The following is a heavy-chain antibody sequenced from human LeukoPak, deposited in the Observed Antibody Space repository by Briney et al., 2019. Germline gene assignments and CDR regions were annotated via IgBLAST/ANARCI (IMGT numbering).Heavy chain of an antibody. Sequence: GGSLRLPCAVYGITFSRYSMNWVRQAPGKGLELVSYISSSSSTTYYADSVKGRFTISRDNARNLVYLEMNSLRAEDTAVYYCARDLSVVVPAAPGYWGQGTLVTVSS. CDR2: ISSSSSTT. CDR1: GITFSRYS. CDR3: ARDLSVVVPAAPGY. J-gene: IGHJ4*02. V-gene: IGHV3-48*04. D-gene: IGHD2-2*01.